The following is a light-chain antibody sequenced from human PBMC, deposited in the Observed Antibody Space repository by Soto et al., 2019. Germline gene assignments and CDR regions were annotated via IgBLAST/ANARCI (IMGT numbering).Light chain of an antibody. CDR3: CSYARSSTVV. J-gene: IGLJ2*01. CDR2: EAT. V-gene: IGLV2-23*01. Sequence: QSALTQPASVSGSPGQSITISCSGTSNDVGSFNLVSWYQQHPGKVPKLMIYEATKRPSGVSNRVSGSKSGNTASMTISGLQAKDEADYYCCSYARSSTVVFGGGTKLTVL. CDR1: SNDVGSFNL.